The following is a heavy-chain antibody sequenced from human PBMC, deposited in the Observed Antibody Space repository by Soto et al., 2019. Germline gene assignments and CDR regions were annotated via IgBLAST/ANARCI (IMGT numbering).Heavy chain of an antibody. Sequence: NPSETLSLTCTVSGGSISSSSYYWGWIRQPPGKGLEWIGSIYYSGSTYYNPSLKSRVTISVDTSKNQFSLKLSSVTAADTAVYYCARGYCSSTSCPYYYYYYGMDVWGQGTTVTVSS. CDR3: ARGYCSSTSCPYYYYYYGMDV. J-gene: IGHJ6*02. D-gene: IGHD2-2*01. CDR1: GGSISSSSYY. CDR2: IYYSGST. V-gene: IGHV4-39*01.